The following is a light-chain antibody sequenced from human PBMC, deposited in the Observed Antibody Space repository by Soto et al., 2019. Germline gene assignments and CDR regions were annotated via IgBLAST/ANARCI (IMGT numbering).Light chain of an antibody. CDR1: QSVSSSY. J-gene: IGKJ1*01. CDR3: QQYGGSPPT. Sequence: EIVLTQSPGTLSLSPGERATLSCRASQSVSSSYLAWYQQKPGQAPRLLIYGASSRATGIPDRFSGSGSGTDFTLTITRLEPDDFAMYYCQQYGGSPPTFGQGTKVEIK. V-gene: IGKV3-20*01. CDR2: GAS.